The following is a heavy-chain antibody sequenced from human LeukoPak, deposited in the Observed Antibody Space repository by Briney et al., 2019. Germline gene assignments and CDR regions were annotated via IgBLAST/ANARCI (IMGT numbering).Heavy chain of an antibody. CDR3: ARDDNYGSDY. CDR2: ISSSSSYI. J-gene: IGHJ4*02. V-gene: IGHV3-11*06. CDR1: GFTFRDYY. Sequence: AGGSLRLSCVASGFTFRDYYMSWIRRAPGKGLEWVSYISSSSSYIDYADSVKGRFTISRDNAKNSLYLQMNTLRADDTAVYYCARDDNYGSDYWGQGTLVTVSS. D-gene: IGHD3-10*01.